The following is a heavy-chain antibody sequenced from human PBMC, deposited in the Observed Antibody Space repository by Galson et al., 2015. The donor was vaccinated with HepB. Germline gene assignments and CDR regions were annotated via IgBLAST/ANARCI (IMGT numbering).Heavy chain of an antibody. CDR2: IRSKANSYAT. V-gene: IGHV3-73*01. D-gene: IGHD3-16*01. CDR1: GFTFSGSA. Sequence: SLRLSCAASGFTFSGSAMHWVRQASGKGLEWVGRIRSKANSYATAYAASVKGRFTISRDDSKNTAYLQMNSLKTEDTAVYYPVWGSYHSDGSYGMDVWGQGTTVTVSS. CDR3: VWGSYHSDGSYGMDV. J-gene: IGHJ6*02.